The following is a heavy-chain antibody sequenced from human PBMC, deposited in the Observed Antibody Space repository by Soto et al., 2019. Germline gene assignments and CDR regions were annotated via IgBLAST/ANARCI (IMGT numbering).Heavy chain of an antibody. CDR3: ARGTGYNSGWPDAFDI. J-gene: IGHJ3*02. D-gene: IGHD6-19*01. Sequence: EVQLVDSGGGLVQPGGSLRLSCATSGFTFSVYWMTWVRQAPGKGLEWVANIKQDGSDKYYVDSVGGRFTMSRDNAKNSLYQPMYSLRAEDTAVYYCARGTGYNSGWPDAFDIRGQGTMVTVSS. V-gene: IGHV3-7*01. CDR1: GFTFSVYW. CDR2: IKQDGSDK.